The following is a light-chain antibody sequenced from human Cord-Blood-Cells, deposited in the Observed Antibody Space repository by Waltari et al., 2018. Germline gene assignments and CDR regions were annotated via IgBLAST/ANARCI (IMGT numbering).Light chain of an antibody. CDR2: LNSDGSH. CDR1: SGHSSYA. Sequence: QLVLTQSPSASASLGASVKLPCTLSSGHSSYALACHQQQPEKGPRYLMKLNSDGSHSKGDGIPDRFSGSSSGAERYLTISSLQSEDEADYYCQTWGTGIVVFGGGTKLTVL. J-gene: IGLJ2*01. CDR3: QTWGTGIVV. V-gene: IGLV4-69*01.